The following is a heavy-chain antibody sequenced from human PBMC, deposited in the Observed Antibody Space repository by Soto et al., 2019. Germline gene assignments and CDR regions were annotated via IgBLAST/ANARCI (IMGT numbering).Heavy chain of an antibody. D-gene: IGHD6-6*01. CDR3: ARDFPYSSSPSSYYYGMDV. Sequence: SVKVSCKASGGTFSSYAISWVRQAPGQGLEWMGGIIPIFGTANYAQKFQGRVTITADESTSTAYMELSSLRSEDTAVYYCARDFPYSSSPSSYYYGMDVWGQGTTVTVSS. J-gene: IGHJ6*02. CDR1: GGTFSSYA. CDR2: IIPIFGTA. V-gene: IGHV1-69*13.